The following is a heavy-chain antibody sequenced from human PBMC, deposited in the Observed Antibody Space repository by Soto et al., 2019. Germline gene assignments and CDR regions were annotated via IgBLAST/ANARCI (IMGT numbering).Heavy chain of an antibody. J-gene: IGHJ4*01. Sequence: QVQLVESGGGVVQPGRSLRLSCAASGFTFSNYGMHWVRQAPGKGLEWVAVIWYDGSNKYYADSVKGRFTISRYNSNNTLSLHLSSLRSEDTAMYYWAKDLYPGLCSGSSCYSGGWACWGHGTLVPVSS. CDR1: GFTFSNYG. D-gene: IGHD1-26*01. CDR3: AKDLYPGLCSGSSCYSGGWAC. V-gene: IGHV3-30*18. CDR2: IWYDGSNK.